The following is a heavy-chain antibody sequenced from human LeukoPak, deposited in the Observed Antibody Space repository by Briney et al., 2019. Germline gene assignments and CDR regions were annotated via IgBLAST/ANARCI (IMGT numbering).Heavy chain of an antibody. CDR2: IYHSGST. J-gene: IGHJ3*02. V-gene: IGHV4-4*02. CDR1: GGSISSSNW. CDR3: ARDLSRFYYDSSGYDAFDI. Sequence: SETLSLTCAVSGGSISSSNWWSWVRQPPGKGLEWIGEIYHSGSTNYNPSLKSRVTISVDKSKNQFSLKLSSVTAADTAVYYCARDLSRFYYDSSGYDAFDIWGQGTMVTVSS. D-gene: IGHD3-22*01.